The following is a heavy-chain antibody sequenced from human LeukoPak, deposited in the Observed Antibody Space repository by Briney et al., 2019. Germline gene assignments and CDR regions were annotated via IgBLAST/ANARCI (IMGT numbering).Heavy chain of an antibody. Sequence: GGSLRLSCAASGFTFGDYPMHWVRQAPGKGLEWVSLISRDGGSSFQADSVRGRFTISRDNRKNYLYLQMNSLISEDTVLYYCAKDMRGSGRNWASNWFDPWGQGTLVTVSS. V-gene: IGHV3-43*02. D-gene: IGHD1-26*01. CDR2: ISRDGGSS. J-gene: IGHJ5*02. CDR1: GFTFGDYP. CDR3: AKDMRGSGRNWASNWFDP.